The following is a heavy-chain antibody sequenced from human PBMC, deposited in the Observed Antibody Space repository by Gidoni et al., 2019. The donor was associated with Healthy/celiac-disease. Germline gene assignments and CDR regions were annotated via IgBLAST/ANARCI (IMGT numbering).Heavy chain of an antibody. CDR3: ARHGRVVTADY. CDR1: GGSISSSSYY. CDR2: IYYSGST. Sequence: QLQLQESGPGLVKPSETLSLPCTVSGGSISSSSYYWGWIRQPPGKGLEWIGSIYYSGSTYYNPSLKSRVTISVDTSKNQFSLKLSSVTAADTAVYYCARHGRVVTADYWGQGTLVTVSS. D-gene: IGHD2-21*02. V-gene: IGHV4-39*01. J-gene: IGHJ4*02.